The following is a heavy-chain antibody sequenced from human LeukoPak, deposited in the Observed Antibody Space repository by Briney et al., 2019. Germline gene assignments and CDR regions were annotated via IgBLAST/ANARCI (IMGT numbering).Heavy chain of an antibody. CDR2: IIPIFGTA. CDR3: AREVVVPAANGWFDP. D-gene: IGHD2-2*01. CDR1: GGTFSSYA. Sequence: GASVKVSCKAFGGTFSSYAISWVRQAPGQGLEWMGGIIPIFGTANYAQKFQGRVTITTDESTSTAYMELSSLRSEDTAVYYCAREVVVPAANGWFDPWGQGTLVTVSS. J-gene: IGHJ5*02. V-gene: IGHV1-69*05.